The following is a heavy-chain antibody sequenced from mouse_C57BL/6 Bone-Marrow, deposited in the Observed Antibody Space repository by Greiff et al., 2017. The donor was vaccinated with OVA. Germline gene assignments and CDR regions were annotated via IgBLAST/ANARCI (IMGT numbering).Heavy chain of an antibody. CDR1: GYAFSSYW. J-gene: IGHJ4*01. D-gene: IGHD3-2*02. Sequence: VQLQQSGAELVKPGASVKISCKASGYAFSSYWMNWVKQRPGKGLEWIGQIYPGDGDTNYNGKFKGKATLTADKSSSTAYMQLSSLTSEDSAVYFCADSSGSNWDVDYAMDYWGQGTSVTVSS. CDR2: IYPGDGDT. V-gene: IGHV1-80*01. CDR3: ADSSGSNWDVDYAMDY.